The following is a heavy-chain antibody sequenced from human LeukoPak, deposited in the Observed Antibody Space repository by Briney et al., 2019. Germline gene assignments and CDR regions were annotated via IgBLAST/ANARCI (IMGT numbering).Heavy chain of an antibody. V-gene: IGHV1-2*06. CDR3: ASHTSCFP. CDR1: GYTFTGYY. D-gene: IGHD2-2*01. CDR2: INPNSGGT. J-gene: IGHJ4*02. Sequence: ASVKVSCKASGYTFTGYYIHWVRQAPGQGLEWMGRINPNSGGTNYAQKFQGRVTMTRDTSISTAYMDLSGLTSDDTAVYYCASHTSCFPWGQGTLVTVSS.